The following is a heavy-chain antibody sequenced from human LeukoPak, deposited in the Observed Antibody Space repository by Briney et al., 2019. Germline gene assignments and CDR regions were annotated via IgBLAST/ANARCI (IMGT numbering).Heavy chain of an antibody. CDR2: INHSGST. V-gene: IGHV4-34*01. CDR1: GGSFSGYY. Sequence: PSETLSLTCAVYGGSFSGYYWSWIRQPPGKGLEWIGEINHSGSTNYNPSLKSRVTISVDTSKNQFSLKLSSVTAADTAVYYCARGLITMVRGVPSYFDYWGQGTLVTVSS. J-gene: IGHJ4*02. D-gene: IGHD3-10*01. CDR3: ARGLITMVRGVPSYFDY.